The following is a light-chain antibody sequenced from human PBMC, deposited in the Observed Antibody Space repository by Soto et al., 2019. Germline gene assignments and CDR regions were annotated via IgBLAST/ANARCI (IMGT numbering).Light chain of an antibody. Sequence: DIQMTQSPSTLSASVGDRVTIACRASQTISSSWLAWYQQKPGKAPKVLIYKASTLESGVPSRFSGSGSGTEFTLTISSLQPDDFATYYCQHYNSYSEAFGQGTKVDIK. J-gene: IGKJ1*01. CDR2: KAS. CDR1: QTISSSW. V-gene: IGKV1-5*03. CDR3: QHYNSYSEA.